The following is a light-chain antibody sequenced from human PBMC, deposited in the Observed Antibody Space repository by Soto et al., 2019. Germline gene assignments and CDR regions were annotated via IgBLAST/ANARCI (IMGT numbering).Light chain of an antibody. Sequence: EIVMTQSPGTVSVFPGETVTLSCRASQSVSGYLDWFHQKPGQAPRLVLLRIFTRAIGVPARFSGSGSETEFTLTISGRQSEDSGVYYCMQHYSWPWTFGQGTKVKIK. CDR1: QSVSGY. J-gene: IGKJ1*01. CDR3: MQHYSWPWT. CDR2: RIF. V-gene: IGKV3-15*01.